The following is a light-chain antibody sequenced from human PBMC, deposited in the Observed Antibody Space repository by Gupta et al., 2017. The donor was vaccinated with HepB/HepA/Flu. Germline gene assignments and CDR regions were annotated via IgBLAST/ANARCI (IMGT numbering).Light chain of an antibody. CDR1: QSIGTN. J-gene: IGKJ1*01. CDR3: QRYNTWPRT. Sequence: EIVMTQSPDSLSISPGDRATLSCRASQSIGTNLAWFQQKPGQSPRLLISDASTRATGLPARFSGRGSGTDFTLTISVLHSEDFTIYYCQRYNTWPRTFGQGTKVEIK. V-gene: IGKV3-15*01. CDR2: DAS.